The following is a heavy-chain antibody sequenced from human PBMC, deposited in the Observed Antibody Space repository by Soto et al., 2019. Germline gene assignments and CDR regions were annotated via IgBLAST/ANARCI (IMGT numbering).Heavy chain of an antibody. CDR2: IGTAGDT. Sequence: GGSLRLSCAASGFTFSSYDMHWVRQATGKGLEWVSAIGTAGDTYYPDSVKGRFTISRDNSKNFLFLQMNSLRVEDTAVYYCAKDRHPDGIWTFDYWGQGAPVTVSS. J-gene: IGHJ4*02. V-gene: IGHV3-13*01. CDR3: AKDRHPDGIWTFDY. D-gene: IGHD3-9*01. CDR1: GFTFSSYD.